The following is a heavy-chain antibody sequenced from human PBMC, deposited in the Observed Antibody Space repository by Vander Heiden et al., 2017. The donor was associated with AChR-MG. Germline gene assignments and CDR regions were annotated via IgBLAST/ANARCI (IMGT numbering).Heavy chain of an antibody. Sequence: HVQLVESGGGLVKPGGSLRLSCAASGFTFSDHYMSGIRQAPGKGLEWVSYISSSSSYTNYADSVKGRFTISRDNAKNSLYLQMNSLRAEDTAVYYCARGDNYYDSSGYYYPGAFDIWGQGTMVTVSS. J-gene: IGHJ3*02. CDR2: ISSSSSYT. D-gene: IGHD3-22*01. CDR1: GFTFSDHY. V-gene: IGHV3-11*06. CDR3: ARGDNYYDSSGYYYPGAFDI.